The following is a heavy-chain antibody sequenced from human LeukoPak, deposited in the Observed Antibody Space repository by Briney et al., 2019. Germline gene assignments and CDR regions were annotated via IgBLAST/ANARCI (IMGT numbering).Heavy chain of an antibody. CDR1: GYTFTSCY. CDR3: ARDRAGYCSSTSCFLRVVDI. V-gene: IGHV1-46*01. CDR2: INPRGGGT. J-gene: IGHJ3*02. D-gene: IGHD2-2*01. Sequence: ASVKVSGMASGYTFTSCYMHWVRPAPGQGLEWMGIINPRGGGTSYAQKFQGRVTMTRDTSTSTVYMELSSLRSEDTALYYCARDRAGYCSSTSCFLRVVDIWGQGTMVTVSS.